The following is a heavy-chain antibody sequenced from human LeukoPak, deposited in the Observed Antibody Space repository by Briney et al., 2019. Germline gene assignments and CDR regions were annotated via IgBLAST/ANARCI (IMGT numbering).Heavy chain of an antibody. CDR2: MSNSGST. CDR1: GGSISSYY. J-gene: IGHJ4*02. Sequence: SETLSLTCTVSGGSISSYYWSWIRQPPGKGLEWIGYMSNSGSTNSNPSLRSRVTISVDTSKNQFSLKLSSVTAADTAVYHCARHYGDLYLPFDYWGQGTLVTVSS. V-gene: IGHV4-59*08. CDR3: ARHYGDLYLPFDY. D-gene: IGHD4-17*01.